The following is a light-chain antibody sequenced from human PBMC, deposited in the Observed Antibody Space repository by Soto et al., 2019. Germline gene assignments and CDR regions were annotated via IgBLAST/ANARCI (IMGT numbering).Light chain of an antibody. CDR1: SSDVGGYNY. V-gene: IGLV2-14*01. CDR3: SSYTSSSTPYV. Sequence: QSALTQPASVSGSPGQSITISCTGTSSDVGGYNYVSWYQQHPGKAPKLMIYEVSNRPSGVSNRFSGSKSGNTASLTSSGRQAEDEADYDCSSYTSSSTPYVFGTGTKLTVL. CDR2: EVS. J-gene: IGLJ1*01.